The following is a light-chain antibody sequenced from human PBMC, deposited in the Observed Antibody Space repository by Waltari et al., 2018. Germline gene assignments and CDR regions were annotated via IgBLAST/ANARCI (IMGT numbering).Light chain of an antibody. V-gene: IGKV2-30*02. CDR3: GQGTDLPIT. CDR2: KVS. J-gene: IGKJ4*01. CDR1: QSLIHSDGNTY. Sequence: DVVMTQSPLFLSITPGQPASISCRSSQSLIHSDGNTYLSWYQQKPGQPPRHLIYKVSNRVSGVPDRFSGSGAGTDFTREISRVEGEDVGVCLCGQGTDLPITFGRGSKVGVK.